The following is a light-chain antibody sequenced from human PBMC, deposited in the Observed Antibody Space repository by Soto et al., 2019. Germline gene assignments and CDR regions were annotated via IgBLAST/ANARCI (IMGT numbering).Light chain of an antibody. V-gene: IGKV3-20*01. Sequence: DIVLTQSPSTLSLSPGERATLSCRASRSVSSNYLAWYQQKPGQAPRLLIYGASSRATGIPDRFSGRGSGTDFTLTVSRLESVDFVVYYCHQYGSSPGTFGQGTTVEIK. CDR2: GAS. CDR3: HQYGSSPGT. CDR1: RSVSSNY. J-gene: IGKJ1*01.